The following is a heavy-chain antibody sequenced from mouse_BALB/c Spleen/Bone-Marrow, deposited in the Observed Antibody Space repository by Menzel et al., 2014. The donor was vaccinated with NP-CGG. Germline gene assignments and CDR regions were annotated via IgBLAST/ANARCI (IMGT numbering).Heavy chain of an antibody. Sequence: VQVVESGAEPARPGASVKLSCKASGYTFTDYYINWMKQRTGQGLEWIGEIYPGSDNTYYNEKFKGKATLTADKSSSTTYMQLSSLTSEDSAVYFCARTTTATSYWGQGTLVTVSA. CDR3: ARTTTATSY. V-gene: IGHV1-77*01. D-gene: IGHD1-2*01. CDR2: IYPGSDNT. J-gene: IGHJ3*01. CDR1: GYTFTDYY.